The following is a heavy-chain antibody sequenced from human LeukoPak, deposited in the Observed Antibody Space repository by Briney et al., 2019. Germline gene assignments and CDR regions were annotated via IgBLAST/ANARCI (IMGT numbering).Heavy chain of an antibody. D-gene: IGHD3-22*01. CDR1: GYTFTAYH. J-gene: IGHJ4*02. Sequence: ASVKLSCKASGYTFTAYHMHWVRQAPGQGLEWMGIINPNDGSTNYAQRYQGRVTMTRDRSTSTVYMELSSLRSEDTAVYYYARGTQIDSSVYYAGHFDYWGQGTLVTVSS. CDR3: ARGTQIDSSVYYAGHFDY. V-gene: IGHV1-46*01. CDR2: INPNDGST.